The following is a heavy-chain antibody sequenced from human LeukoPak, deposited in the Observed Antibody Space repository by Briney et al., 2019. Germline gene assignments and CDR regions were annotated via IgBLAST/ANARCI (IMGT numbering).Heavy chain of an antibody. Sequence: GGSLRRSCAASGFTFSSYSMNWVRQAPGKGLEWVSSISSSSSYIYYADSVKGRFTISRDNAKNSLYLQMNSLRAEDTAVYYCARDLGRAAVANFDYWGQGTLVTVSS. CDR2: ISSSSSYI. V-gene: IGHV3-21*01. J-gene: IGHJ4*02. CDR3: ARDLGRAAVANFDY. CDR1: GFTFSSYS. D-gene: IGHD6-19*01.